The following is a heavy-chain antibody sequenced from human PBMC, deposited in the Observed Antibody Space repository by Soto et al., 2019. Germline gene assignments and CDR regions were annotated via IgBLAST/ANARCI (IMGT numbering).Heavy chain of an antibody. V-gene: IGHV3-21*01. CDR2: ISSSSSYI. Sequence: PGGSLRLSCAASGFTFSSYSMNWVRQAPGKGLEWASSISSSSSYIYYADSVKGRFTISRDNAKNSLYLQMNSLRAEDTAVYYCAREEGYYGDYDYYYYYGMDVWGQGTTVTVSS. CDR1: GFTFSSYS. D-gene: IGHD4-17*01. J-gene: IGHJ6*02. CDR3: AREEGYYGDYDYYYYYGMDV.